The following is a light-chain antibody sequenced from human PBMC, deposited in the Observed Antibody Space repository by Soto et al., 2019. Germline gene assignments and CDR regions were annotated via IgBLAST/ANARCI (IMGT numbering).Light chain of an antibody. J-gene: IGLJ2*01. CDR1: SGYASYA. Sequence: QAVVTQSPSASASLGASVKLTCTLSSGYASYAIAWHQQQPEKGPRYLMKVNSDGSHIKGDGIAARFSGSSSGAERYLTISSLQSEDEADYYCQTWGTGIQVFGGGTKLTVL. CDR2: VNSDGSH. V-gene: IGLV4-69*02. CDR3: QTWGTGIQV.